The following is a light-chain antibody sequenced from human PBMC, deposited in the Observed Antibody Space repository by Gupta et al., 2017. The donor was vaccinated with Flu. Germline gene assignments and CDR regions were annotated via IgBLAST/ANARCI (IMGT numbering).Light chain of an antibody. J-gene: IGKJ2*01. V-gene: IGKV1-39*01. CDR2: AVF. Sequence: DIQMTQSPSSLSASVGDRVTITCRASQSISSYLNWYQQKPGKAPKLLIYAVFSLQSGVPSRFSGSGSGTDFTLTISSLQPEDFATYYCQQSYSTPPETFGQGTKLEIK. CDR3: QQSYSTPPET. CDR1: QSISSY.